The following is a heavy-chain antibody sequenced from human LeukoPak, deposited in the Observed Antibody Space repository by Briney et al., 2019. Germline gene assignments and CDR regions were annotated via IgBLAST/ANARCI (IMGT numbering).Heavy chain of an antibody. CDR1: GGSFSSYY. V-gene: IGHV4-59*08. CDR2: IYSSGTT. J-gene: IGHJ4*02. D-gene: IGHD3-9*01. Sequence: PSETLSLTCTVSGGSFSSYYWSWIRQPPGKGLEWIGYIYSSGTTNYNPSLKGRGTISIDPSKTPFSPKLSSVTAADTAVYYCARHFPTNYDILTGPTYYFDYWGQGTLATVSS. CDR3: ARHFPTNYDILTGPTYYFDY.